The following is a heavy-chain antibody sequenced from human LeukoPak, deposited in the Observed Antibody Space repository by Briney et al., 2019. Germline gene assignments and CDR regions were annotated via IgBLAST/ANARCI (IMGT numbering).Heavy chain of an antibody. CDR1: GFTFGDYA. V-gene: IGHV3-49*04. Sequence: GRSLRLSCTASGFTFGDYAMSWVRQAPGKGLEGVGFIRSKAYGGTTEYAASVKGRFTISRDNAKNSLYLQMNSLRAEDTAVYYCARELVLGSYWGQGTLVTVSS. J-gene: IGHJ4*02. CDR3: ARELVLGSY. CDR2: IRSKAYGGTT. D-gene: IGHD2/OR15-2a*01.